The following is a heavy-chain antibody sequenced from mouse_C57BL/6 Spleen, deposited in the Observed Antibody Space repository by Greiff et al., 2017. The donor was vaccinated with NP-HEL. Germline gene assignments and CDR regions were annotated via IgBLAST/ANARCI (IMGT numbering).Heavy chain of an antibody. CDR2: ISSGGDYI. V-gene: IGHV5-9-1*02. Sequence: EVKVVESGEGLVKPGGSLKLSCAASGFTFSSYAMSWVRQTPEKRLEWVAYISSGGDYIYYADTVKGRFTISRDNARNTLYLQMSSLKSEDTAMYYCTRDILLPGAMDYWGQGTSVTVSS. D-gene: IGHD2-10*01. CDR1: GFTFSSYA. J-gene: IGHJ4*01. CDR3: TRDILLPGAMDY.